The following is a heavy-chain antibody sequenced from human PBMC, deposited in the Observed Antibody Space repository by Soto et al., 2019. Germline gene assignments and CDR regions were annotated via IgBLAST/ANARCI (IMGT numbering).Heavy chain of an antibody. CDR3: ARDGGYCSGGSCYSYYFDY. D-gene: IGHD2-15*01. CDR2: ISSSSSTI. J-gene: IGHJ4*02. V-gene: IGHV3-48*02. CDR1: GFTFSSYS. Sequence: PGGSLRLSCAASGFTFSSYSMNWVRQAPGKGLEWVSYISSSSSTIYYADSVKGRFTISRDNAKNSLYLQMNSLRDEDTAVYYCARDGGYCSGGSCYSYYFDYWGQGTLVTVSS.